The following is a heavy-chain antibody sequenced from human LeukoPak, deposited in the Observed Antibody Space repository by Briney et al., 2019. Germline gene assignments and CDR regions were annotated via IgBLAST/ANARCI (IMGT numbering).Heavy chain of an antibody. CDR3: ARDRSGGSRYYDFWSGYYSFDY. Sequence: PGGSLRLSCAASGFTFSSYSMNWVRQAPGKGLEWVSSISSSSSYIYYADSVKGRFTISRDNAKNSLYLQMNSLGAEDTAVYYCARDRSGGSRYYDFWSGYYSFDYWGQGTLVTVSS. V-gene: IGHV3-21*01. D-gene: IGHD3-3*01. J-gene: IGHJ4*02. CDR1: GFTFSSYS. CDR2: ISSSSSYI.